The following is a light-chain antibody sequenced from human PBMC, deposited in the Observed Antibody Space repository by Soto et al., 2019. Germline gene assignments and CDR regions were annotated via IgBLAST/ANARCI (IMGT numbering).Light chain of an antibody. CDR2: EVS. V-gene: IGLV2-8*01. CDR1: SSDVVGYND. Sequence: QSALTQPPSASGSPGQSVTISCTGTSSDVVGYNDVSWYQQHPGKAPKLMIYEVSKRHSGVPDRFSGSKSGNTASLTVSGLQAEDEADYYCSSYAGSNNYVVFGGGTKLTVL. CDR3: SSYAGSNNYVV. J-gene: IGLJ2*01.